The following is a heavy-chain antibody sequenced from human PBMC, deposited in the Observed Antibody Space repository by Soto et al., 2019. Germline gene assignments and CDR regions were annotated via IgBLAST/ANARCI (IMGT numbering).Heavy chain of an antibody. CDR1: GGSISTGGYY. V-gene: IGHV4-30-4*01. D-gene: IGHD6-19*01. Sequence: PSETLSLTCTVSGGSISTGGYYWSWIRQYPGKGLEWLGYIDGSGYTFYSSSLKSRVSISVDTSKNQFSLNLSSVTATDTAVYYCARASIAVAGPSHYYYGMDVWGPGTTVTVSS. CDR3: ARASIAVAGPSHYYYGMDV. CDR2: IDGSGYT. J-gene: IGHJ6*02.